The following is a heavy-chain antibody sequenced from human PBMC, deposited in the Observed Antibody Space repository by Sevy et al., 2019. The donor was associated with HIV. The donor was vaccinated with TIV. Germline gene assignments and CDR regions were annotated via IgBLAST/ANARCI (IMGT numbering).Heavy chain of an antibody. CDR2: INPNSGDT. D-gene: IGHD6-19*01. Sequence: ASVKVSCKASGYTFTDYYMHWVRQAPGQGLEWMGRINPNSGDTNFVQKFQGRVTMTRDTSISTAYMELSRLTSDDTAVYYCARDPVAEKPAGMDVWGQGTTVTVSS. CDR3: ARDPVAEKPAGMDV. J-gene: IGHJ6*02. CDR1: GYTFTDYY. V-gene: IGHV1-2*06.